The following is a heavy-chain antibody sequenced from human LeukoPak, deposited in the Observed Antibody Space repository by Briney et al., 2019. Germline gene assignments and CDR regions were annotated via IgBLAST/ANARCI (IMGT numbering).Heavy chain of an antibody. CDR2: FDPEDGET. V-gene: IGHV1-24*01. J-gene: IGHJ1*01. D-gene: IGHD1-14*01. Sequence: ASVKVSCKVSGYTLTELSMHWVRQAPGKGLEWMGGFDPEDGETICAQKFQGRVTMTEDTSTDTAYMELSSLRSEDTAVYYCATSSLTEQTPTTSEYFQHWGQGTLVTVSS. CDR3: ATSSLTEQTPTTSEYFQH. CDR1: GYTLTELS.